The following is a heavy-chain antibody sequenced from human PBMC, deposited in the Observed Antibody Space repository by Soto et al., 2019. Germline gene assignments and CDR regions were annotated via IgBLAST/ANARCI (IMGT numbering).Heavy chain of an antibody. V-gene: IGHV4-59*08. D-gene: IGHD3-10*01. Sequence: SETLSLTCTVSGGSISSYYWSWIRQPPGKGLEWIGYIYYSGSTNYNPSLKSRVTISVDTSKNQFSLKLSSVTAADTAVYHCASSFYGEEGYNEDDGRLFFDLCGQGTLVTVSS. CDR3: ASSFYGEEGYNEDDGRLFFDL. CDR1: GGSISSYY. J-gene: IGHJ4*02. CDR2: IYYSGST.